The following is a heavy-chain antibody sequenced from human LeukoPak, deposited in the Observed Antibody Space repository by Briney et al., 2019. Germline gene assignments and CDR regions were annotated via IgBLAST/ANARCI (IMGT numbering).Heavy chain of an antibody. D-gene: IGHD2-21*02. J-gene: IGHJ4*02. CDR3: ARTAYCGGDCYWDY. Sequence: GGSLRLSCAASGFTFSSYSMNWVRQAPGKGLEWASSISSSSSYIYYADSVKGRFTISRDNAKNSLYLQMNSLRAEDTAVYYCARTAYCGGDCYWDYWGQGTLVTVSS. CDR1: GFTFSSYS. V-gene: IGHV3-21*01. CDR2: ISSSSSYI.